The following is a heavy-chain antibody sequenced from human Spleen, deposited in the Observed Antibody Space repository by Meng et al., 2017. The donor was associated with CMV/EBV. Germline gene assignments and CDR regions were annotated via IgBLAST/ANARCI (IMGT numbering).Heavy chain of an antibody. V-gene: IGHV3-66*03. Sequence: GESLKISCAASGFTVSTDYMSWVRQAPGKGLEWVSSLSGRSSNPYYADSVRGRFSISRDNSKNTLYLQMNSLRAEDTAVYYCAKPRNYGSGFDYWGQGTLVTVSS. CDR1: GFTVSTDY. CDR2: LSGRSSNP. D-gene: IGHD3-10*01. CDR3: AKPRNYGSGFDY. J-gene: IGHJ4*02.